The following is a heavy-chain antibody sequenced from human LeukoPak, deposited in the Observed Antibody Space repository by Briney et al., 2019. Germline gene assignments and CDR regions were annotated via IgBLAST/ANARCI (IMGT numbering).Heavy chain of an antibody. CDR2: ISGSGRST. CDR1: GFTFSSYA. CDR3: AKVYPHGAGDGYNWEAWDY. D-gene: IGHD5-24*01. Sequence: GGSLRLSCAASGFTFSSYAMSWVRQAPGKGLEWVSAISGSGRSTYYADSVKGRFTISRDNSKNTLYLQMNSLRAEDTAVYYCAKVYPHGAGDGYNWEAWDYWGQGTLVTVSS. J-gene: IGHJ4*02. V-gene: IGHV3-23*01.